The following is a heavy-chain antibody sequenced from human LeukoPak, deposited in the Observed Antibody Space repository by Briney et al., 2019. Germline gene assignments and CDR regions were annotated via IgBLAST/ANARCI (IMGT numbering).Heavy chain of an antibody. CDR1: GGSLRSINFY. Sequence: PSETLSLTCNVSGGSLRSINFYWGWIRQPPGKGLEGIGSIYKSGSAYYNPSLKSRVTISVETSKNQFSLKVTSVTAADTAFYYCARMIDLIDGFDMWGQGTMVTVSS. J-gene: IGHJ3*02. CDR3: ARMIDLIDGFDM. D-gene: IGHD3-22*01. CDR2: IYKSGSA. V-gene: IGHV4-39*07.